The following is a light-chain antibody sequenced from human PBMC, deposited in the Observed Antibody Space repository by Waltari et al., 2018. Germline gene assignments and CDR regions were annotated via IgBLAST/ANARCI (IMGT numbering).Light chain of an antibody. CDR2: GAS. Sequence: EIVLTQSPGTLSLSPGERATLSCWASQSISSTYLVWYQQKPGQAPRLLIYGASSRATGIPDRFSGSGSGTYFTLTISRLEPEDSAVYYCQRYSTSSITFGQGTRLEIK. CDR3: QRYSTSSIT. V-gene: IGKV3-20*01. J-gene: IGKJ5*01. CDR1: QSISSTY.